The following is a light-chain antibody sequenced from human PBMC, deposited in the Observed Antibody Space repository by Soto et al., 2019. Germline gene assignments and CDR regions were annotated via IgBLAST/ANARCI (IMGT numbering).Light chain of an antibody. CDR3: QQYGRSSYT. CDR1: QSISSSY. Sequence: EIVLTQSPGTLSLSPGERATLSCRASQSISSSYLAWYQQKPGQAPRLLIYAASSRATGIPDRFSGSGSGTDFTLTISRLEPEDFAVYYCQQYGRSSYTCGQGNQLEIK. CDR2: AAS. V-gene: IGKV3-20*01. J-gene: IGKJ2*01.